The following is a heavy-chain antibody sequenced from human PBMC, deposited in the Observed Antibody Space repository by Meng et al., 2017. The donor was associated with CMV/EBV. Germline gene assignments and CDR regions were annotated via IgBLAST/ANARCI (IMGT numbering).Heavy chain of an antibody. Sequence: VDLVEAGGCLVPPGGSLRLSCAAYGLTISNYWMSWVRQAPGKGLEWVANIKKDGSEKYYVDSVKGRFSISRDNADNSLYLQMNNLRAEDTAVYYCRLGHYSQDWGQGTLVTVSS. CDR1: GLTISNYW. D-gene: IGHD4-17*01. CDR2: IKKDGSEK. V-gene: IGHV3-7*02. CDR3: RLGHYSQD. J-gene: IGHJ4*02.